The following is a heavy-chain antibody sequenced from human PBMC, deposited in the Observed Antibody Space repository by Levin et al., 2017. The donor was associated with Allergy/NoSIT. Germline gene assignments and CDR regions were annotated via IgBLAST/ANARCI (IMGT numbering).Heavy chain of an antibody. Sequence: GGSLRLSCAVSGFTFDSYAMTWVRQAPGKGLEWVSSISASGGHTYYADSVKGRFSTSRDNSRNTLFLQMDSLRADDTAVYYCAKGAMVVLVNTFDSWGQGTLVTVSS. CDR1: GFTFDSYA. CDR2: ISASGGHT. V-gene: IGHV3-23*01. CDR3: AKGAMVVLVNTFDS. J-gene: IGHJ4*02. D-gene: IGHD3-22*01.